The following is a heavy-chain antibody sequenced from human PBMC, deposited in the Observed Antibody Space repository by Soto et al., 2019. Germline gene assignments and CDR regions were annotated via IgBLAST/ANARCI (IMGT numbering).Heavy chain of an antibody. CDR3: ARSVGAITPGGMDV. J-gene: IGHJ6*02. Sequence: QVQLVQSGAEVKKPGASVKVSCKASGYTFTGYYMHWVRQAPGQGLEWMGWINPNSGGTNYAQKFQGRVPMTRDTSISTAYMELSRLRSDDTAVYYCARSVGAITPGGMDVWGQGSTVTVSS. CDR2: INPNSGGT. CDR1: GYTFTGYY. D-gene: IGHD1-26*01. V-gene: IGHV1-2*02.